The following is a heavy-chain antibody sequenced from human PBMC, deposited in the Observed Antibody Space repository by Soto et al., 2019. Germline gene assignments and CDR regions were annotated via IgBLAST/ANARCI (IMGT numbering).Heavy chain of an antibody. Sequence: PSENLSLTFTGSIPAIRNLKWWTWVRQNPGKGLEWIGEIYHSGSINHNPSLKSRVTMSLDKSKNQFSLKMTSVTAADTAVYYCASKFGELLADAFDIWGQGT. V-gene: IGHV4-4*02. D-gene: IGHD3-10*01. J-gene: IGHJ3*02. CDR3: ASKFGELLADAFDI. CDR2: IYHSGSI. CDR1: IPAIRNLKW.